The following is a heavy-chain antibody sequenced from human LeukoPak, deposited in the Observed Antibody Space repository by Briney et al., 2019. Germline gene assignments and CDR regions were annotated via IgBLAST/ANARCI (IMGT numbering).Heavy chain of an antibody. CDR1: GFASSTYT. D-gene: IGHD2-8*01. Sequence: SGGSLRLSCAASGFASSTYTMHWVRQAPGKGPEWVSVISHDDIHRYYADAVAGRFTISRDNSKNMLYLKLDGVRADDSAMAHGVPNYFDYWGQGTLVTVSS. CDR3: VPNYFDY. J-gene: IGHJ4*02. V-gene: IGHV3-30*04. CDR2: ISHDDIHR.